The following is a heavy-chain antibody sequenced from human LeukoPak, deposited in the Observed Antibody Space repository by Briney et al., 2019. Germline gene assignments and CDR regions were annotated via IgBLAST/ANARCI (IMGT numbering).Heavy chain of an antibody. D-gene: IGHD1-26*01. CDR3: ARDLVRLVGTTLHTFDR. CDR1: GYTFSSYG. V-gene: IGHV1-18*01. J-gene: IGHJ4*02. CDR2: ISSDNGET. Sequence: ASVTVSCRASGYTFSSYGIRWVRQAPGQGLEWMGWISSDNGETKYAQNFQGRVTMTTDTSTSTAYMDMRTLRPDDTAVYYCARDLVRLVGTTLHTFDRWGQGTLVIVAS.